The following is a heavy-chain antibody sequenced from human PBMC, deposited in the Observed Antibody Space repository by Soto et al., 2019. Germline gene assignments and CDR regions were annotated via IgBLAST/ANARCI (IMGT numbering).Heavy chain of an antibody. CDR1: GFTFSSYA. Sequence: EVQLLESGGGLVQPGGSPRLSCAASGFTFSSYAMSWVRQAPGKGLEWVSAISGSGGSTYYADSVKGRFTISRDNSKNTLYLQMNSLRAEDTAVYYCANYRVVENYFDYWGQGTLVTVSS. CDR2: ISGSGGST. CDR3: ANYRVVENYFDY. J-gene: IGHJ4*02. V-gene: IGHV3-23*01. D-gene: IGHD3-16*02.